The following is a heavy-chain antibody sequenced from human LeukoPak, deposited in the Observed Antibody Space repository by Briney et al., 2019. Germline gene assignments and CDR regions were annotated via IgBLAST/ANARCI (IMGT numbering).Heavy chain of an antibody. CDR1: GGAFSSYA. CDR2: IIPIFGTA. D-gene: IGHD1-7*01. CDR3: ARDLGLGLLRY. J-gene: IGHJ4*02. V-gene: IGHV1-69*01. Sequence: GASVKVSCKASGGAFSSYAISWVRQAPGQGLEWMGGIIPIFGTANYAQKFQGRVTITADESTSTAYMELSSLRSEDTAVYYCARDLGLGLLRYWGQGTLVTVSS.